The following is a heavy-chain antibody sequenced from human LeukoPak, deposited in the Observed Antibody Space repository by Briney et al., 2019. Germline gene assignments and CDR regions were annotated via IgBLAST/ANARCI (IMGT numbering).Heavy chain of an antibody. CDR3: TRDRPVVCSSTSCYPRFDY. CDR1: GFTFSSYW. J-gene: IGHJ4*02. D-gene: IGHD2-2*01. CDR2: INSDGCST. V-gene: IGHV3-74*01. Sequence: GKSLRLSCAASGFTFSSYWMHWVRQVPGKGRVWVSRINSDGCSTSYADSVKGRFTISRDNAKNTLYLQMNSLRAEDTAVYFCTRDRPVVCSSTSCYPRFDYWGQGTLVTVSS.